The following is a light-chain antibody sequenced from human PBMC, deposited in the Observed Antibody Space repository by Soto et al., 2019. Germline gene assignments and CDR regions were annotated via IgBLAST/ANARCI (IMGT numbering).Light chain of an antibody. CDR1: QTVRNNY. CDR2: DAS. CDR3: QHFSSYPLT. Sequence: EFVLTQSPGTLSLSPGVRATLSCRASQTVRNNYLAWYQQKPGQARMLLIDDASSRATGIPGRFSGGGSGTYSPPTSSRLEAEDFAVYYRQHFSSYPLTFGGGTKVDIK. V-gene: IGKV3-20*01. J-gene: IGKJ4*01.